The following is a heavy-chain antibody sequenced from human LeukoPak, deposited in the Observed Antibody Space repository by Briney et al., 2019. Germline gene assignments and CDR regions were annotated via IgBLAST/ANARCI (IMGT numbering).Heavy chain of an antibody. Sequence: PGGSLRLSCAASGFTFSSYEMNWVRQAPGKGLEWVSSIISSSTYIYYADSVKGRFTISRDNAKSSLYLQMNSLRAEDTAVYYCARDLRGDYWGQGTLVTVSS. CDR1: GFTFSSYE. CDR2: IISSSTYI. J-gene: IGHJ4*02. V-gene: IGHV3-21*01. CDR3: ARDLRGDY.